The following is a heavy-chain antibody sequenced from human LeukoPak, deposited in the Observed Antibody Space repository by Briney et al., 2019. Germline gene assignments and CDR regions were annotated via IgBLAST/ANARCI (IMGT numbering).Heavy chain of an antibody. D-gene: IGHD1-14*01. J-gene: IGHJ4*02. CDR3: ATETIGRHYDY. CDR1: GFTFSSCG. CDR2: IGPTGTDR. Sequence: GGSLRLSCAASGFTFSSCGFNWVRQAPGKGLQWVSSIGPTGTDRYYADSVRGRFTISRDNAKNSMYLQMDSLRDEDTAVYYCATETIGRHYDYWGQGTLLTVSS. V-gene: IGHV3-21*01.